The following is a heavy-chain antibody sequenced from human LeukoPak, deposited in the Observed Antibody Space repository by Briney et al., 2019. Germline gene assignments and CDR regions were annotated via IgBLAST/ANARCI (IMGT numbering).Heavy chain of an antibody. J-gene: IGHJ4*02. D-gene: IGHD3-22*01. Sequence: PGGSLRLSCAASGFTFSTYAMSWVRQAPGKGLEWVSAISGSGGSTYYADSVKGRFTISRDNSKNTLYLQMNSLRAEDTAVYYCAKDPSSGYHNTNFDYWGQGTLVTVSS. V-gene: IGHV3-23*01. CDR3: AKDPSSGYHNTNFDY. CDR2: ISGSGGST. CDR1: GFTFSTYA.